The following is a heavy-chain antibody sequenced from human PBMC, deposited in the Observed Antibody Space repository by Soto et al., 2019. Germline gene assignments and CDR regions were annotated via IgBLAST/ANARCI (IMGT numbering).Heavy chain of an antibody. CDR1: GYTFTSYG. CDR2: ISAYNGNT. J-gene: IGHJ6*02. CDR3: ARFGGLTFAIVDLPYYYYGMDV. Sequence: GASVKVSCKASGYTFTSYGISWVRQAPGQGLEWMGWISAYNGNTNYAQKLQGRVTMTTDTSTSTAYMELRSLRSDDTAVYYCARFGGLTFAIVDLPYYYYGMDVWGQGTTVTVSS. D-gene: IGHD2-21*01. V-gene: IGHV1-18*04.